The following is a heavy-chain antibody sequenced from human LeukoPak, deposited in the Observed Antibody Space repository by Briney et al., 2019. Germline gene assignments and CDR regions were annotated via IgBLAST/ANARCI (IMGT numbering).Heavy chain of an antibody. Sequence: GGSLRLSCAASGFTFSSYAMHWVRQAPGKGLEWVAVISYDGSNKYYADSVKGRFTISRDNSKNTLYLQMNSLRAEDTAVYYCARDRGYCSSTSCYSSYYYYGMDVWSQGTTVTVSS. V-gene: IGHV3-30-3*01. CDR3: ARDRGYCSSTSCYSSYYYYGMDV. D-gene: IGHD2-2*01. J-gene: IGHJ6*02. CDR1: GFTFSSYA. CDR2: ISYDGSNK.